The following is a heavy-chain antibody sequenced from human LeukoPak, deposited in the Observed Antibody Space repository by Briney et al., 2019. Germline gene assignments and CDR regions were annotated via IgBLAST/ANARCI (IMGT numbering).Heavy chain of an antibody. Sequence: ASVKVSCKASGYTFTSYGISWVRQAPGQGLAWMGWISAYNGNTNYAQKLQGRVTMTTDTSTSTAYMELRSLRSDDTAVYYCARDQGDYVWGSYRSIDYWGQGTLVTVSS. V-gene: IGHV1-18*01. CDR1: GYTFTSYG. CDR3: ARDQGDYVWGSYRSIDY. D-gene: IGHD3-16*02. J-gene: IGHJ4*02. CDR2: ISAYNGNT.